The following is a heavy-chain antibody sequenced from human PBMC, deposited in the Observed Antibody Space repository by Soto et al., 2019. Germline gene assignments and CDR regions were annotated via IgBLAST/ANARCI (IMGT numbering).Heavy chain of an antibody. J-gene: IGHJ5*02. CDR3: ARGYFDSGHGYDL. CDR1: WHLFNNHW. D-gene: IGHD3-10*01. V-gene: IGHV5-51*01. CDR2: IFTRDSET. Sequence: GESLKLPCKCPWHLFNNHWIGWVRQTPGKGLEWMGLIFTRDSETKTSPSFQGHVSFSVDNSINTVYLQWTSLKTTDTGIYFCARGYFDSGHGYDLWGQGTLVTVSS.